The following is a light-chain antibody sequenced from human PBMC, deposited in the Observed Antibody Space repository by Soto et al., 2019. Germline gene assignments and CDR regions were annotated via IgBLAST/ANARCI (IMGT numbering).Light chain of an antibody. CDR1: QSVSTN. Sequence: EIVMTQSPATLSVSPGERATLSCRASQSVSTNLAWYQQKPGQAPRLLVYGASTRATGITARFSGSGSGTEFTLTISSLQSEDFSIYYCQEDNNWPPLTFGQGTKVEIK. V-gene: IGKV3-15*01. J-gene: IGKJ1*01. CDR2: GAS. CDR3: QEDNNWPPLT.